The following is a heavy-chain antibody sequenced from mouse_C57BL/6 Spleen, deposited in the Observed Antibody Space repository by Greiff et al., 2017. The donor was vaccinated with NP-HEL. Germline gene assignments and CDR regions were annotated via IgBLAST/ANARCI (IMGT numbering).Heavy chain of an antibody. J-gene: IGHJ4*01. CDR1: GYAFTNYL. CDR3: AVDSSDYNAMDY. D-gene: IGHD3-2*02. Sequence: QVQLQQSGAELVRPGTSVKVSCKASGYAFTNYLIDWVKQRPGQGLEWIGVINPGSGGTNYNEKFKGKATLTVDKSSSTAYMQLSSLTSEDSAVYFCAVDSSDYNAMDYWGQGTSVTVSS. V-gene: IGHV1-54*01. CDR2: INPGSGGT.